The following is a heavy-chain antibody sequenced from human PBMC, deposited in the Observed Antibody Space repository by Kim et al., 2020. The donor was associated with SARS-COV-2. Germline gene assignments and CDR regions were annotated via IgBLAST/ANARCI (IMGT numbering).Heavy chain of an antibody. CDR1: GDSISSYY. J-gene: IGHJ6*03. V-gene: IGHV4-59*01. D-gene: IGHD3-10*01. Sequence: SETLSLTCTASGDSISSYYWSWVRQPPGKGLEWIGYIYYSGTTNCNPSLKSRVTISVDTSKNQFSLKLTSVTAADSAVYFCARAGPRDFFYYMDVWGKGT. CDR3: ARAGPRDFFYYMDV. CDR2: IYYSGTT.